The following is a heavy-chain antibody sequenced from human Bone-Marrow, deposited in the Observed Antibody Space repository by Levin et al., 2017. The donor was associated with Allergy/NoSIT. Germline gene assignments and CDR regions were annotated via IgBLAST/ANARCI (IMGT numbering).Heavy chain of an antibody. CDR3: ARVSTSPLRGNSEIFDY. D-gene: IGHD4-23*01. V-gene: IGHV4-30-2*01. CDR2: IYHSGST. Sequence: SCAVSGGSISSGGYSWSWIRQPPGKGLEWIGYIYHSGSTYYNPSLKSRVTISVDRSKNQFSLKLSSVTAADTAVYYCARVSTSPLRGNSEIFDYWGQGTLVTVSS. J-gene: IGHJ4*02. CDR1: GGSISSGGYS.